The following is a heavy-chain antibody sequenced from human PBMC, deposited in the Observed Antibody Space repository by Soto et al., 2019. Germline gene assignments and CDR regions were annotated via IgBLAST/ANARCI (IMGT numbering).Heavy chain of an antibody. CDR2: ISYDGSNK. CDR3: ARDYRITGTTGFYYYGMDV. CDR1: GFTFSSYA. V-gene: IGHV3-30-3*01. Sequence: GGSLRLSCAASGFTFSSYAMHWVRQAPGKGLEWVAVISYDGSNKYYADSVKGRFTISRDNSKNTLYLQMNSLRAEDTAVYYCARDYRITGTTGFYYYGMDVWGQGTTVTVSS. J-gene: IGHJ6*02. D-gene: IGHD1-7*01.